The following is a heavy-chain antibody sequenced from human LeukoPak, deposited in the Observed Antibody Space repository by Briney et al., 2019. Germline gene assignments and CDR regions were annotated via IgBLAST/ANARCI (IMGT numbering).Heavy chain of an antibody. V-gene: IGHV4-61*02. CDR2: IYTSGST. D-gene: IGHD2-2*01. J-gene: IGHJ5*02. CDR3: ARDRTGYCSSTSCYSVNWFDP. CDR1: GGSISSGSYC. Sequence: SETLSLTCTVSGGSISSGSYCWSWIRQPAGKGLEWIVRIYTSGSTNYNPSLKSRVTISVDTSKNQFSLKLSSVTAADTAVYYCARDRTGYCSSTSCYSVNWFDPWGQGTLVTVSS.